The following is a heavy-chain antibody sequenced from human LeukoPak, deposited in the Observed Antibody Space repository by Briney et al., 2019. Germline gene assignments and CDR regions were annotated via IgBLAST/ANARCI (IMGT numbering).Heavy chain of an antibody. V-gene: IGHV4-4*02. CDR1: GGSISGTNW. J-gene: IGHJ4*02. D-gene: IGHD3-3*01. Sequence: SETLSLTCGVSGGSISGTNWWSWARQPPGQGLDWIGCIYYTGSTYYNPSLERRVTISVATSKNQFSLKVSSVTAADTAVYFCARTITIFGALGYFDYWGQGTLVTVSS. CDR2: IYYTGST. CDR3: ARTITIFGALGYFDY.